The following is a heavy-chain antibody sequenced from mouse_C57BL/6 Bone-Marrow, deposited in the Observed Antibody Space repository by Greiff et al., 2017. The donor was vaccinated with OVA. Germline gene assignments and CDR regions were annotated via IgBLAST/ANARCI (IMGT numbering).Heavy chain of an antibody. V-gene: IGHV10-1*01. J-gene: IGHJ4*01. Sequence: EVQLVESGGGLVQPKGSLKLSCAASGFSFNTYAMNWVRQAPGKGLEWVARIRSKSNNYATYYADSVKDRFTISRDDSESMLYLQMNNLKTEDTAMYYCVRHGGNYSYAMDYWGQGTSVTVSS. CDR1: GFSFNTYA. CDR2: IRSKSNNYAT. D-gene: IGHD2-1*01. CDR3: VRHGGNYSYAMDY.